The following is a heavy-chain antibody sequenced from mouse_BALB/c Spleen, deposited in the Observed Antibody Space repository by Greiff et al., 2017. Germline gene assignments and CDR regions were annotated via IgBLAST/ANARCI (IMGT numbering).Heavy chain of an antibody. CDR3: ARVPYFDY. Sequence: EVKLMESGGGLVKPGGSLKLSCAASGFTFSSYAMSWVRQTPEKRLEWVASISSGGSTYYPDSVKGRFTISRDNARNILYLQMSSLRSEDTAMYYCARVPYFDYWGQGTTLTVSS. J-gene: IGHJ2*01. CDR1: GFTFSSYA. V-gene: IGHV5-6-5*01. CDR2: ISSGGST.